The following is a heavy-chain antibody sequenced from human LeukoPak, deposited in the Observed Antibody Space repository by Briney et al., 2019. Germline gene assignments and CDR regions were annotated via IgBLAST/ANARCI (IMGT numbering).Heavy chain of an antibody. CDR1: GFTFTSYG. CDR3: AKEGRATTVDY. CDR2: ISSDGSHT. Sequence: GRSLRLSCAVSGFTFTSYGMHWVRQAPGKGLEWVAVISSDGSHTYYTDSVKGRFTISRDNSKKMLYLQMNSLRAEDTAVFYCAKEGRATTVDYWGQGTLVTVSS. V-gene: IGHV3-30*18. D-gene: IGHD1-26*01. J-gene: IGHJ4*02.